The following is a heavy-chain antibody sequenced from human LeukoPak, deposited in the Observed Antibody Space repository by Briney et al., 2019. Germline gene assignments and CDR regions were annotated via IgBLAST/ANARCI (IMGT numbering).Heavy chain of an antibody. CDR3: ARSEVLPAVMSYFDY. V-gene: IGHV1-18*01. D-gene: IGHD2-2*01. Sequence: ASVKVSCKASGYTFTSYVISWVRQAPGQGLEWMGWISAYNGNTNYAQKLQGRVTMTTDTSTSTAYMELRSLRSDDTAVYYCARSEVLPAVMSYFDYWGQGTLVTVSS. CDR1: GYTFTSYV. CDR2: ISAYNGNT. J-gene: IGHJ4*02.